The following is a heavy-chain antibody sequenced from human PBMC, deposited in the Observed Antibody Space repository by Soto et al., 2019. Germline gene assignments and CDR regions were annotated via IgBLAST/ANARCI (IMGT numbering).Heavy chain of an antibody. Sequence: QVQLVESGGGVVQPGRSLRLSCAASGFTFSGLGMHWVRQAPGKGLEWVAVIRYDGSNIYYADAVKGRFTISRDNSKDRLYLQMNSLKIEHTAVYYCTTEKDDDRLPGYPWEIPRFWGRGTLVSVS. V-gene: IGHV3-33*01. CDR2: IRYDGSNI. CDR1: GFTFSGLG. J-gene: IGHJ4*02. CDR3: TTEKDDDRLPGYPWEIPRF. D-gene: IGHD3-9*01.